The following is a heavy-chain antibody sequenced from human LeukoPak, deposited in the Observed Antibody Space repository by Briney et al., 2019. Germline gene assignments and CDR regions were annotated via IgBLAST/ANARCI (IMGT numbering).Heavy chain of an antibody. Sequence: GGSLRLSCAASGFTFSSYSMNWVRQAPGKGLEWVSYISSSRSTKYYADSVKGRFTISRDNAKNSLYLQMNSLRAEDTAVYYCARDEDYGGNLDAFDIWGQGTMVTVSS. CDR2: ISSSRSTK. CDR1: GFTFSSYS. CDR3: ARDEDYGGNLDAFDI. V-gene: IGHV3-48*04. D-gene: IGHD4-23*01. J-gene: IGHJ3*02.